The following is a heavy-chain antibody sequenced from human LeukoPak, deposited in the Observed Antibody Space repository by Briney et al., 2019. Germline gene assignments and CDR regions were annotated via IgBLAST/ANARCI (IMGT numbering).Heavy chain of an antibody. V-gene: IGHV1-8*01. D-gene: IGHD3-22*01. J-gene: IGHJ3*02. CDR3: ATVITMIVWGAFDI. Sequence: GASVKVSSTASGYTFTRYDINWVRQATGQGLEWMGWINLNSGNTGYAQKFQGRVTMTEDTSTDTAYMELSSLRSEDTAVYYCATVITMIVWGAFDIWGQGTMVTVSS. CDR1: GYTFTRYD. CDR2: INLNSGNT.